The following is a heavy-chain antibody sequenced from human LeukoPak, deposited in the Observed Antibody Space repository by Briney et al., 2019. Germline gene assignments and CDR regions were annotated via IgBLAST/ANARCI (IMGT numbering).Heavy chain of an antibody. CDR1: GGSISSGGYY. CDR3: ARAAPDYGSGSYYKDY. J-gene: IGHJ4*02. V-gene: IGHV4-31*03. CDR2: IYYSGST. D-gene: IGHD3-10*01. Sequence: SQTLSLTCTVSGGSISSGGYYWSWIRQHPGKGLEWIGYIYYSGSTYYNPSLKSRVTISVDTSKNQFSLKLGSVTAADTAVYYCARAAPDYGSGSYYKDYWGQGTLVTVSS.